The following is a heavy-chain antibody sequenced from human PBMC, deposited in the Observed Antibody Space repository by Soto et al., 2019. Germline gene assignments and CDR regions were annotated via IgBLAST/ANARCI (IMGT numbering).Heavy chain of an antibody. Sequence: VASVEVSCTASGGTFSSYAISWVRQAPGQGLEWMGGIIPIFGTANYAQKFQGRVTITADESTSTAYMELSSLRSEDTAVYYCARWITDWFDPWGQGTLVTVSS. CDR2: IIPIFGTA. CDR1: GGTFSSYA. CDR3: ARWITDWFDP. J-gene: IGHJ5*02. V-gene: IGHV1-69*13. D-gene: IGHD3-16*01.